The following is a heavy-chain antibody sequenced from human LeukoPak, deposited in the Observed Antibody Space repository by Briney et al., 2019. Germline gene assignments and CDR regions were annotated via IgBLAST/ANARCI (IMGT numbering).Heavy chain of an antibody. J-gene: IGHJ4*02. CDR3: ARHNAGSWATPFWDFDY. CDR1: GYSISSGYY. CDR2: IYHSGST. Sequence: SETLSLTCTVSGYSISSGYYWGWIRQPPGKGLEWIGSIYHSGSTYYNPSLKSRVTISVDTSKNQFSLKLSSVTAADTAVYYCARHNAGSWATPFWDFDYWGQGTLVTVSS. V-gene: IGHV4-38-2*02. D-gene: IGHD6-13*01.